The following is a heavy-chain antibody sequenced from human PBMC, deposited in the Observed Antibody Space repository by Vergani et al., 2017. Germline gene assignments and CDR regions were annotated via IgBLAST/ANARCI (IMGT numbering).Heavy chain of an antibody. Sequence: QLQLQESGPGLVKPSGTLSLTCSVSGGSFFNSRYYWGWIRQPPGKGLEWIGSMYYNGRAYYTPSLRRRVAISIDTSKMEFSLKVYSLTAADTAIYYCAKHVTQDYYQDSDYFDDWGLGTLVTVSS. D-gene: IGHD3-22*01. CDR1: GGSFFNSRYY. CDR2: MYYNGRA. CDR3: AKHVTQDYYQDSDYFDD. J-gene: IGHJ4*03. V-gene: IGHV4-39*01.